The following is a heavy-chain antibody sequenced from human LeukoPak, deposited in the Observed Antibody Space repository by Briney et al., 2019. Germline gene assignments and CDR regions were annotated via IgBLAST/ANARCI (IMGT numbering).Heavy chain of an antibody. J-gene: IGHJ5*02. D-gene: IGHD3-3*01. CDR1: GGSISSSSYY. CDR3: ARDFWSGYSLDWFDP. Sequence: SETLPLTCTVSGGSISSSSYYWGWIRQPPGKGLEWIGSIYYSGSTYYNPSLKSRVTISVDTSKNQFSLKLSSVTAADTAVYYCARDFWSGYSLDWFDPWGQGTLVTVSS. V-gene: IGHV4-39*02. CDR2: IYYSGST.